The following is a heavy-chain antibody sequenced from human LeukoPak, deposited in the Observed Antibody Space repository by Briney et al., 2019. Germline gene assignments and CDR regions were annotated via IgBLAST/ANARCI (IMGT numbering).Heavy chain of an antibody. CDR3: ARSSQDNWNDSYFDY. J-gene: IGHJ4*02. V-gene: IGHV1-46*01. D-gene: IGHD1-20*01. CDR1: GYTFTSYY. Sequence: ASVKVSCKASGYTFTSYYMHWVRQAPGQGLEWMGITNPSGGSTSYAQKFQGRVTMTRDTSTSTVYMELSSLRSEDTAVYYCARSSQDNWNDSYFDYWGQGTLVTVSS. CDR2: TNPSGGST.